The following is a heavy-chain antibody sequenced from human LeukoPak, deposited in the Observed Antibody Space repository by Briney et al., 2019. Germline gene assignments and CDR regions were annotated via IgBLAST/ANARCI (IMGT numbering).Heavy chain of an antibody. V-gene: IGHV3-21*01. CDR1: GFTFSSYS. CDR3: ARGGGVAGTDY. CDR2: ISSSSSYI. D-gene: IGHD6-19*01. Sequence: GGSLRLSCAASGFTFSSYSMNWVRQAPGKGLEWVSSISSSSSYIYYADSVKGRFTISRDNAKNSLYPQTHSLRAEDTAVYYCARGGGVAGTDYWGQGTLVTVSS. J-gene: IGHJ4*02.